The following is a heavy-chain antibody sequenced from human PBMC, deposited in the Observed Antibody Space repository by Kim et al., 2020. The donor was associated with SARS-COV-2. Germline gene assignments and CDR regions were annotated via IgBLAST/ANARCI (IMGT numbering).Heavy chain of an antibody. CDR3: ERVRYDISLAYDY. D-gene: IGHD3-9*01. Sequence: YAHSRKGRFTISRANSQTTLYLQMNSLRAEDTAVYYCERVRYDISLAYDYWGQGTLVTVSS. V-gene: IGHV3-53*01. J-gene: IGHJ4*02.